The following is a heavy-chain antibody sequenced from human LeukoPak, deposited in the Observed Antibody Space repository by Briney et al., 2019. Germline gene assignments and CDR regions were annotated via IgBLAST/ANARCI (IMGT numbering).Heavy chain of an antibody. CDR1: GFTFSSYS. J-gene: IGHJ4*02. CDR2: ISSSSSYI. V-gene: IGHV3-21*01. Sequence: PGGSLRLSCEVSGFTFSSYSMNWVRQAPGKGLEWVSSISSSSSYIYYADSVKGRFTISRDNAKNSLYLQMNSLRAEDTAVYYCAREAYGDPPEYWGQGTLVTVSS. CDR3: AREAYGDPPEY. D-gene: IGHD4-17*01.